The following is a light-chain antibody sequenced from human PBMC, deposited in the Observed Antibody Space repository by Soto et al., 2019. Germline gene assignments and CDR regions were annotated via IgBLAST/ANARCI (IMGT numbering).Light chain of an antibody. CDR3: HQYGSLPPWT. Sequence: EIVLTQSPGTLSLSPGERATLSCRASQSVSSNYLAWYQQKPGQAPRFLIYDASSRASGIPDSFSGSGSGTDFTLTISRLEPEDFAVYYCHQYGSLPPWTFGQGTKVEIK. J-gene: IGKJ1*01. CDR2: DAS. CDR1: QSVSSNY. V-gene: IGKV3-20*01.